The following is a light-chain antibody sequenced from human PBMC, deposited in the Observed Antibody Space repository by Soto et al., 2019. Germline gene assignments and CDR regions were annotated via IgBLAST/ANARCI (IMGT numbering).Light chain of an antibody. V-gene: IGKV1-39*01. Sequence: IQMTQSPSSLSASVGDRVTITSRASQTISTYLNWYQQKPGKAPKLLIYASSSLQSGVPSRFSGSGSGTDFTLTITSLQPEDFATYICQQSYGMPWTFGQGTKVEV. CDR2: ASS. J-gene: IGKJ1*01. CDR1: QTISTY. CDR3: QQSYGMPWT.